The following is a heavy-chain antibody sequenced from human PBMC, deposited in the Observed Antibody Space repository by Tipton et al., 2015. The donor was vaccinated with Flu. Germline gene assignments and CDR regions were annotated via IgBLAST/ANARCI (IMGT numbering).Heavy chain of an antibody. CDR1: GHSISSGYY. J-gene: IGHJ4*02. V-gene: IGHV4-38-2*02. CDR2: IYQSGTT. Sequence: TLSLTCTVSGHSISSGYYWGWIRQPPGKGLEWIGSIYQSGTTYYNPSLKSRVTISVDTSRNQFSLKLSSVTAADTAVYYCAREPTGNWGQGTLVTVSS. CDR3: AREPTGN.